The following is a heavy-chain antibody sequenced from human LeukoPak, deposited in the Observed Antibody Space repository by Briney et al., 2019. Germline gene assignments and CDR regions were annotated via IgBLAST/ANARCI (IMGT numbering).Heavy chain of an antibody. CDR1: GGSISSNSYY. D-gene: IGHD1-26*01. CDR3: AREGGAGYYYYYMDV. Sequence: SETLSLTCAVSGGSISSNSYYWGWIRQPPGKGLEWIGRIYHSGSTNYNPSLKRRVTISVDRSKNQFSLKLRSVPAADTAVYYCAREGGAGYYYYYMDVWGKGTTVTVSS. CDR2: IYHSGST. V-gene: IGHV4-39*07. J-gene: IGHJ6*03.